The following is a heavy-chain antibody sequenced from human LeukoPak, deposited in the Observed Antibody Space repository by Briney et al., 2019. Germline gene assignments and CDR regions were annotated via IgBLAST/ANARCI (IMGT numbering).Heavy chain of an antibody. CDR1: GFTFSYYG. CDR2: IRYDGSNK. J-gene: IGHJ1*01. D-gene: IGHD6-6*01. CDR3: RVTGSSSYEYFQH. V-gene: IGHV3-30*02. Sequence: GGSLRLSCAASGFTFSYYGMHWVRQAPGKGLEWVAFIRYDGSNKYYADSVKGRFTISRDNSKNTLYLQMNSLRAEDTAVYYCRVTGSSSYEYFQHWGQGTLVTVSS.